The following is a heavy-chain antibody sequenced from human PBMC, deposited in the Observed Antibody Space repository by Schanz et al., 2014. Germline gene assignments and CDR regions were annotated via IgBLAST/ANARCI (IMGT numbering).Heavy chain of an antibody. D-gene: IGHD6-6*01. Sequence: QVQLQESGPGLVRPSQTLSLTCTVSGDSISSGSYYWSWIRQHPGKGLEWIGYIYFNGITYYKPTLKARLIISVDTSKNQFSLNLSSVTAADTAAYYCARVGRSSSSPHGSSGDYWGQGTLVTVSS. J-gene: IGHJ4*02. V-gene: IGHV4-31*03. CDR1: GDSISSGSYY. CDR2: IYFNGIT. CDR3: ARVGRSSSSPHGSSGDY.